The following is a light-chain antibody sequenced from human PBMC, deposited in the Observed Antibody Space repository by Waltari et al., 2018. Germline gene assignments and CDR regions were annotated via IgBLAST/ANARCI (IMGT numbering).Light chain of an antibody. J-gene: IGKJ5*01. CDR3: QHFYSYPSG. CDR1: QAISRS. CDR2: EAS. Sequence: AIQLTQSPSSLSASVGDRVTMNCRDSQAISRSVAWFQQKPGKVPKLLIFEASDLEDGVPSRFSGSGGGTRFTLTISSLQPEDFATYYCQHFYSYPSGFGQGTRLEIK. V-gene: IGKV1-13*02.